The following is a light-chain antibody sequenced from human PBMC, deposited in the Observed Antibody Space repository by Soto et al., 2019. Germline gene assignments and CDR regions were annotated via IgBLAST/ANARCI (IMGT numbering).Light chain of an antibody. Sequence: DIQMTQSPSSLSASVGDRVTITCRASQSISSYLNWYQQKPGKAPKLLIYAASSLQSGVPSRFSGSGSGTDFTLTISSLGPEDFAVYYCQQRSNWPRTFGQGTKVDI. CDR3: QQRSNWPRT. V-gene: IGKV1-39*01. CDR2: AAS. CDR1: QSISSY. J-gene: IGKJ1*01.